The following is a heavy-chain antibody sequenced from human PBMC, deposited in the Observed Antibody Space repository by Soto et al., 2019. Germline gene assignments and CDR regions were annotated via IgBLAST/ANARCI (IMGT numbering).Heavy chain of an antibody. Sequence: QLQLQESGSGLVKPSQTLSLTCAVSGGSISSGGYSWSWIRQPPGKGLEWIGYIYHSGSTYYNPSLKSRVTISVDRSKNQFSLKLSYVTAADTAVYYCARAPARYYYDSSGYYYGDYFDYWGQGTLVTVSS. CDR3: ARAPARYYYDSSGYYYGDYFDY. V-gene: IGHV4-30-2*01. CDR2: IYHSGST. D-gene: IGHD3-22*01. CDR1: GGSISSGGYS. J-gene: IGHJ4*02.